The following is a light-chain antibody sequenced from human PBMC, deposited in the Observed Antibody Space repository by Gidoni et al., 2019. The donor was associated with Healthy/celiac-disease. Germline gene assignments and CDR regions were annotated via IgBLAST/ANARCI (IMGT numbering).Light chain of an antibody. CDR3: QAYDSSLSCAWV. Sequence: QSVLTQPPSVSEAPGQRVTISCTGSSSNIGAGYDVHWYQPLPGTAPKLLIYGNRNRPSGVPYPIPGSKSGTSASPANTGLQAGDGADYYLQAYDSSLSCAWVVGGGTKLTVL. J-gene: IGLJ3*02. V-gene: IGLV1-40*01. CDR2: GNR. CDR1: SSNIGAGYD.